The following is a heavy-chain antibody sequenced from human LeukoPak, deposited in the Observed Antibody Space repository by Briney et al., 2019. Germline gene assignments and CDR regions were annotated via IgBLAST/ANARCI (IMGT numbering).Heavy chain of an antibody. J-gene: IGHJ4*02. Sequence: ASVKVSCKASGYTFTSYYMHWVRQAPGQGLEWMGIINPSGGSTSYAQKFQGRVTMTRDMSTSTAYMELSSLRSEDTAVYYCASDATVRGVIIGDYWGQGTLVTVSS. V-gene: IGHV1-46*01. CDR1: GYTFTSYY. D-gene: IGHD3-10*02. CDR2: INPSGGST. CDR3: ASDATVRGVIIGDY.